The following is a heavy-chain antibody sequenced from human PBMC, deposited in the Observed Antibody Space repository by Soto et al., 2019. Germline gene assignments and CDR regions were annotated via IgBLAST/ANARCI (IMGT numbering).Heavy chain of an antibody. J-gene: IGHJ4*02. CDR3: AKCGIFYIPGLFEN. V-gene: IGHV3-23*01. Sequence: EVQLLESGGRLVHPGGSLRLSCAASGFNFGSYAMSWVRQAPGRGLEWISTISGSGGSTSYADSVKGRFTVSRDNSKNTVHLQMTSLSAEDTAVYYCAKCGIFYIPGLFENWGQGTLVTVSS. CDR2: ISGSGGST. CDR1: GFNFGSYA. D-gene: IGHD1-26*01.